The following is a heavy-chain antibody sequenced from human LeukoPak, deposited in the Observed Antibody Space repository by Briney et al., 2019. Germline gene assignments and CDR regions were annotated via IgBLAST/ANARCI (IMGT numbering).Heavy chain of an antibody. V-gene: IGHV1-18*04. Sequence: ASVKVSCKASGYTFTGYYMHWVRQAPGQGLEWMGWISAYNGNTNYAQKLQGRVTMTTDTSTSTAYMELRSLRSDDTAVYYCARDYYYDSSESGDAFDIWGQGTMVTVSS. J-gene: IGHJ3*02. D-gene: IGHD3-22*01. CDR2: ISAYNGNT. CDR3: ARDYYYDSSESGDAFDI. CDR1: GYTFTGYY.